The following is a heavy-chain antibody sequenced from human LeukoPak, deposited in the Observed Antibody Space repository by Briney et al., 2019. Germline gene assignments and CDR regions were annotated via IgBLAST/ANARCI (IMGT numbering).Heavy chain of an antibody. V-gene: IGHV4-61*10. Sequence: SETLSLTCSVSGGSINRGTHYWSWIRQPAGKGLEWIGYIYYSGSTNYNPSLKSRVTISVDTSKNQFSLKLSSVTAADTAVYYCARDLEFLGDSSDAFDIWGQGTMVTVSS. CDR1: GGSINRGTHY. CDR3: ARDLEFLGDSSDAFDI. CDR2: IYYSGST. D-gene: IGHD3-22*01. J-gene: IGHJ3*02.